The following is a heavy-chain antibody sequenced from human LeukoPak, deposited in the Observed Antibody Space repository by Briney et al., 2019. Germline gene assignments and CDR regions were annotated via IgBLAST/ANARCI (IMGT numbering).Heavy chain of an antibody. V-gene: IGHV4-30-4*01. CDR1: GGPISSGDYY. CDR3: ARLYYYDSSGYTFPRAYFDY. D-gene: IGHD3-22*01. J-gene: IGHJ4*02. CDR2: LFHSGIT. Sequence: PSETLSLTCTVSGGPISSGDYYWTWIRQPPGKGLEWIGYLFHSGITYYNPSLKSRLTISVDTSKNQFSLKLSSVTAADTAVYYCARLYYYDSSGYTFPRAYFDYWGQGTLVTVSS.